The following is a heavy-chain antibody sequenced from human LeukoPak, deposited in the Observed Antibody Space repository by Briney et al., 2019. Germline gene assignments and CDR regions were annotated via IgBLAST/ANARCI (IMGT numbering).Heavy chain of an antibody. Sequence: GGSLRLSCAASGFTFSSYGMHWVRQAPGKGLEWVAFIRYDGSIIYYADSVKGRFTISRDNSKNTLHLQMNSLRAEDTAVYYCAKALGTAMVRGVIDYWGQGTPVTVSS. D-gene: IGHD3-10*01. CDR2: IRYDGSII. J-gene: IGHJ4*02. CDR1: GFTFSSYG. V-gene: IGHV3-30*02. CDR3: AKALGTAMVRGVIDY.